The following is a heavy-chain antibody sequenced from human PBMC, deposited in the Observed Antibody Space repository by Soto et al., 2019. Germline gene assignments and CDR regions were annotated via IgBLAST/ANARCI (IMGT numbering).Heavy chain of an antibody. CDR3: AREADLNWFDP. D-gene: IGHD6-19*01. J-gene: IGHJ5*02. Sequence: EVQLVESGRGLVQPGGSLRLSCAASGFTFSSYSMNWVRQAPGKGLEWVSYISSSSSTIYYADSVKGRFTISRDNAKNSLYLQMNILRDEDTAVYYCAREADLNWFDPWGQGTRVTVSS. V-gene: IGHV3-48*02. CDR2: ISSSSSTI. CDR1: GFTFSSYS.